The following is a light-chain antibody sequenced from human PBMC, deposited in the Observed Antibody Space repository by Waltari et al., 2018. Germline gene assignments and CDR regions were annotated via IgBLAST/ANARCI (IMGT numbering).Light chain of an antibody. V-gene: IGKV3-20*01. CDR3: QHYVRLPAT. CDR1: QSVSRT. Sequence: GERATLSCRASQSVSRTLAWYQQKPGQAPKLLIYGASIRATGIPDRFTGSGSGTDFSLTISSLEPEDFAIYFCQHYVRLPATFGQGTKVEIK. CDR2: GAS. J-gene: IGKJ1*01.